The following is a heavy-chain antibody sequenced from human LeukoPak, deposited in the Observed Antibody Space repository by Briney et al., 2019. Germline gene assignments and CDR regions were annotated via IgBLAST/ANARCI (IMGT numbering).Heavy chain of an antibody. CDR2: IYSGGST. Sequence: GSLRLSCAASEFSVGSNYMTWVRQAPGKGLEWVSLIYSGGSTYYADSVKGRFTISRDNSKNTLYLQMNSLRAEDTAVYYCAGEEYSGYVYTFGAFDIWGQGTMVTVSS. J-gene: IGHJ3*02. D-gene: IGHD5-12*01. CDR3: AGEEYSGYVYTFGAFDI. V-gene: IGHV3-66*01. CDR1: EFSVGSNY.